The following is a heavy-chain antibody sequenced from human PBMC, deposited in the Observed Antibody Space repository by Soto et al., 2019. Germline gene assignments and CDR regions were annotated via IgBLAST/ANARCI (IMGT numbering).Heavy chain of an antibody. Sequence: GASVKVSCKASGYTFTSYYMHWVRQAPGQGLEWMGIINPSGGSTSYPQKFQGRVTMTRDTSTSTVYMELSSLRSEDTAVYYCARGGSSKGVPAAIRRGYNCFDPWGQGTLVTVSS. J-gene: IGHJ5*02. D-gene: IGHD2-2*02. CDR1: GYTFTSYY. CDR2: INPSGGST. CDR3: ARGGSSKGVPAAIRRGYNCFDP. V-gene: IGHV1-46*01.